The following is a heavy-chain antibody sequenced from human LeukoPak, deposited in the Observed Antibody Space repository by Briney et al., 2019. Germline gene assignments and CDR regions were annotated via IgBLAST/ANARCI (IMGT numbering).Heavy chain of an antibody. D-gene: IGHD2-2*01. CDR3: ARDIDCSSTSCYHRWFDP. V-gene: IGHV4-4*07. CDR2: IYTSGST. J-gene: IGHJ5*02. CDR1: GGSISSYY. Sequence: KPSETLSLTCTVSGGSISSYYRSWIRQPAGKGLEWIGRIYTSGSTNYNPSLKSRVTMSVDTSKNQFSLKLSSVTAADTAVYYCARDIDCSSTSCYHRWFDPWGQGTLVTVSS.